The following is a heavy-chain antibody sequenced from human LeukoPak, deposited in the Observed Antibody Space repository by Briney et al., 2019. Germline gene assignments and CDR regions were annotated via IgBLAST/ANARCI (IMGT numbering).Heavy chain of an antibody. J-gene: IGHJ4*02. Sequence: GESLKISCKGSGYSFTSYWIGWVRQMPGKGLEWMGIIYPGDSDTRYSPSFQGQVTISADMSIDTVYLQWSSLKASDTAIYYCARQSRDGSKTRGYYFDYWGQGTLVTVSS. D-gene: IGHD3-10*01. V-gene: IGHV5-51*01. CDR3: ARQSRDGSKTRGYYFDY. CDR1: GYSFTSYW. CDR2: IYPGDSDT.